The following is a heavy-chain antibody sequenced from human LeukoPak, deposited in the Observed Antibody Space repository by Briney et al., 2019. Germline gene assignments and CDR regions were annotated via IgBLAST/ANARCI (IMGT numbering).Heavy chain of an antibody. CDR2: TYYKSKWYY. D-gene: IGHD1-26*01. CDR1: GDSVSSNSAA. V-gene: IGHV6-1*01. Sequence: SQTLSLTCAISGDSVSSNSAAWNWIRQSPSRGLEWLGRTYYKSKWYYDYAVAVKSRISINPDTSKNQFSLQLSSVTPEDTAVYYCARDPVGGSTIFDYWGQGTLVTVSS. J-gene: IGHJ4*02. CDR3: ARDPVGGSTIFDY.